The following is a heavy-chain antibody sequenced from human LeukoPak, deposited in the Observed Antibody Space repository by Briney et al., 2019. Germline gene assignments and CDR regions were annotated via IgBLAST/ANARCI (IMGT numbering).Heavy chain of an antibody. J-gene: IGHJ4*02. CDR1: GFTFSSYA. D-gene: IGHD5-24*01. V-gene: IGHV3-30*04. CDR3: TTDTVEMPAMACDY. Sequence: GGSLRLSCAASGFTFSSYAMHWVRQAPGKGLEWVAVISYDGSNKYYADSVKGRFTISRDNSKNTLYLQMNSLKTEDTAVYYCTTDTVEMPAMACDYWGQGTLVTVSS. CDR2: ISYDGSNK.